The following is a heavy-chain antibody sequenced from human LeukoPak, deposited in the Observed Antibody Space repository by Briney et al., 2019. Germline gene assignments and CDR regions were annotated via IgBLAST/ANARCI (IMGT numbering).Heavy chain of an antibody. CDR1: GGSISSGSYY. CDR3: ASPDVYYDSSGYYSFDY. Sequence: SETLSLTCTVSGGSISSGSYYWSWTGRPPGKDLEGIGGIYPSGSTNYNPSLKSRVTISVDTSKNQFSLKLSSVTAADTAVYYCASPDVYYDSSGYYSFDYWGQGTLVTVSS. D-gene: IGHD3-22*01. J-gene: IGHJ4*02. CDR2: IYPSGST. V-gene: IGHV4-61*02.